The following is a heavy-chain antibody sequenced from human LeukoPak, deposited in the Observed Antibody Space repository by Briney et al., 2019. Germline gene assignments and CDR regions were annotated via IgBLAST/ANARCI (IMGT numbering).Heavy chain of an antibody. CDR3: ARVDSNGYYFFDY. J-gene: IGHJ4*02. Sequence: GGSLKLSCAASGFTSSSYAMHWGRQAPGKGLEYVSTISSNGGSTYYANSVKGRFTISRDNSKNTLYLQMGSLRAEDMAVYYCARVDSNGYYFFDYWGQGTLVTVSS. V-gene: IGHV3-64*01. D-gene: IGHD5-18*01. CDR1: GFTSSSYA. CDR2: ISSNGGST.